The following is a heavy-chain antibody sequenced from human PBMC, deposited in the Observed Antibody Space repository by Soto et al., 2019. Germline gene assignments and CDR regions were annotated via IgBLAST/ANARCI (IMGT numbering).Heavy chain of an antibody. V-gene: IGHV3-33*01. CDR3: VRDDHGGPNAFDL. D-gene: IGHD3-10*01. J-gene: IGHJ3*01. CDR1: AFTFRNYG. CDR2: ISRDGSKE. Sequence: QVQLVESGGGVVQPGRSLRLSCAASAFTFRNYGMHWVRQAPGKGLEWVTLISRDGSKEFYRDSMEGRFTISRDNSKNTLYLQMNNLRAEDTAVYYCVRDDHGGPNAFDLWGQGTRVTVSS.